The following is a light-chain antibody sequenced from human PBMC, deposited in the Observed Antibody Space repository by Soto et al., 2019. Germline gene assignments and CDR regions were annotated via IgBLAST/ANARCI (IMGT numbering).Light chain of an antibody. Sequence: IQMTQSPSTLSASVGDRVTITCRASQSVSSFLAWYQQKPGKAPKLLIYKASRLESGAPSRFSASGSGTEFTLTISSLQPDDFVTYYCQQSSGYPLTFGGGTKV. V-gene: IGKV1-5*03. CDR2: KAS. CDR3: QQSSGYPLT. CDR1: QSVSSF. J-gene: IGKJ4*01.